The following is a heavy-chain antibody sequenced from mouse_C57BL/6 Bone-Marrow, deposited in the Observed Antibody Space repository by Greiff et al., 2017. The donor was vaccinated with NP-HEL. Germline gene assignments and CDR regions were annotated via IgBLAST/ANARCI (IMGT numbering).Heavy chain of an antibody. CDR2: IDPEDGET. D-gene: IGHD1-1*01. J-gene: IGHJ1*03. V-gene: IGHV14-2*01. Sequence: VHVKQSGAELVKPGASVKLSCTASGFNIKDYYMHWVKQRTEQGLEWIGRIDPEDGETKYAPKFQGKATITADTSSNTAYLQLSSLTSEDTAVYYGARDRYYAYWYFDVWGTGTTVTVSS. CDR3: ARDRYYAYWYFDV. CDR1: GFNIKDYY.